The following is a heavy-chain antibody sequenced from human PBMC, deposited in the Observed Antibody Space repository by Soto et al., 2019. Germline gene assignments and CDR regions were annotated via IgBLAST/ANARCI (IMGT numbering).Heavy chain of an antibody. V-gene: IGHV4-59*01. Sequence: PSETLSLTCTVSGGSISSYYWSWIRQPPGKGLEWIGYIYYSGSTNYNPPLKSRVTISVDTSKNQFSLKLSSVTAADTAVYYCARALGVVVPYFGYWGQGTLVTVSS. CDR2: IYYSGST. CDR1: GGSISSYY. CDR3: ARALGVVVPYFGY. D-gene: IGHD2-2*01. J-gene: IGHJ4*02.